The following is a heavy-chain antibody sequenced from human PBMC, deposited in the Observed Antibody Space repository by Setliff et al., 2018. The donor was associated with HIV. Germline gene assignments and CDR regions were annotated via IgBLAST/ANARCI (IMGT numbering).Heavy chain of an antibody. CDR2: IKQDGSEQ. D-gene: IGHD2-2*01. Sequence: QPGGSLRLSCAASGFTFSSYWMSWVRQAPGKGLEWVANIKQDGSEQYYVDSVRGRFTISRDNAKNSLYLQINSLRAEDTAVYYCARATQLRSGVVDPAAKYFYYYMAVWGKETTVTV. CDR3: ARATQLRSGVVDPAAKYFYYYMAV. J-gene: IGHJ6*03. CDR1: GFTFSSYW. V-gene: IGHV3-7*01.